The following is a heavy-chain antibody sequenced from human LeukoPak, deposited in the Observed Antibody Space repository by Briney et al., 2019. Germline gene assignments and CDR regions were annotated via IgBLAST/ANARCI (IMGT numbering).Heavy chain of an antibody. J-gene: IGHJ4*02. CDR1: EFTFSTYS. CDR2: ITSGGTYT. CDR3: ARGHYDILTASYKWTPDY. V-gene: IGHV3-21*06. D-gene: IGHD3-9*01. Sequence: PGGSLRLSCAASEFTFSTYSMNWVRQAPGKGLEWVSSITSGGTYTYYADSVKGRFTTSRDNAKNSLSLQLSSLRAEDTAVYYCARGHYDILTASYKWTPDYWGQGILVTVSS.